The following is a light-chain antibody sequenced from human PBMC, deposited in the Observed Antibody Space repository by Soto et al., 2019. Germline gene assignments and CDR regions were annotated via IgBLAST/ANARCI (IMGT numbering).Light chain of an antibody. V-gene: IGKV3-20*01. Sequence: EIVLTQSPGTLSLSPGERATLSCRASQSVSSSYLAWYQQKPGQAPRLLIYGASSRATGIPDRFSGSGSGTDFPLTISRLEPEDFAVYYCQQYGSSWWTFGQGTKVEIK. CDR3: QQYGSSWWT. J-gene: IGKJ1*01. CDR2: GAS. CDR1: QSVSSSY.